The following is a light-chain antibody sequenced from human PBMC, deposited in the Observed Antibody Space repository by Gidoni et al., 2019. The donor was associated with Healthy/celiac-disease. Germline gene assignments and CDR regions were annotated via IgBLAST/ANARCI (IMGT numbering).Light chain of an antibody. CDR3: QQYGSSPYT. J-gene: IGKJ2*01. CDR1: QSVSSSY. CDR2: GAS. V-gene: IGKV3-20*01. Sequence: ELVLTHSPGTLSLSPGERATLSCRASQSVSSSYLAWYQQKPGQAPRLLIYGASSRATGITDRFSGSGSGTDFTLTISRLEPEDFAVYYCQQYGSSPYTFGQGTKLEIK.